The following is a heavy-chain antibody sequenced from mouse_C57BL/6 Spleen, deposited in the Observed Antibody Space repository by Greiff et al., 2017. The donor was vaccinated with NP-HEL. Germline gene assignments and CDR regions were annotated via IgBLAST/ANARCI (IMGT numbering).Heavy chain of an antibody. CDR1: GYTFTSYW. Sequence: QVQLKQPGAELVMPGASVKLSCKASGYTFTSYWMHWVKQRPGQGLEWIGEIDPSDSYTNYNQKFKGKSTLTVDKSSSTAYMQLSSLTSEDSAVYYCARIPFAYWGQGTLVTVSA. CDR3: ARIPFAY. CDR2: IDPSDSYT. V-gene: IGHV1-69*01. J-gene: IGHJ3*01.